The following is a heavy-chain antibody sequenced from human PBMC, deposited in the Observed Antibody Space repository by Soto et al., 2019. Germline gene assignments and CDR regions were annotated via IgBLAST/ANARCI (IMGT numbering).Heavy chain of an antibody. CDR1: GGSISSSNW. J-gene: IGHJ6*02. D-gene: IGHD2-15*01. CDR3: VRDHGDCSGGSCHSGYYYGMDV. Sequence: SETLSLTCAVSGGSISSSNWWSWVRQPPGKGLEWIGEIYHSGSTNYNPSLKSRVTISVDKSKNQFSLKLSSVTAADTAVYYCVRDHGDCSGGSCHSGYYYGMDVWGQGTTVTVSS. V-gene: IGHV4-4*02. CDR2: IYHSGST.